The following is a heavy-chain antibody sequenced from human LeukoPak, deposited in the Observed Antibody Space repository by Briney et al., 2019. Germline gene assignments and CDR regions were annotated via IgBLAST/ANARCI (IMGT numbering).Heavy chain of an antibody. Sequence: GGSLRLSCAASGFTFSSYGMHWVRQAPGKGLEWVAVIWYDGSNKYYADCVKGRFTISRDNSKNTLYLQMNSLRAEDTAVHYCAKDRATYYYDSSGFDYWGQGTLVTVSS. V-gene: IGHV3-33*06. CDR2: IWYDGSNK. CDR1: GFTFSSYG. J-gene: IGHJ4*02. D-gene: IGHD3-22*01. CDR3: AKDRATYYYDSSGFDY.